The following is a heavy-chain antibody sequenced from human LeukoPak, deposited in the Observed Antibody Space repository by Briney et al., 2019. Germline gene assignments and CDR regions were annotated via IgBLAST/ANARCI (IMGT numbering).Heavy chain of an antibody. J-gene: IGHJ6*02. Sequence: GGSLRLSCTVSGFTFSGSSMHWLRQAPGQGLEWVATISYDGNSEYYRDSVKGRFAVSRVNSKNTPYLQMNSLRAEDTAVYYCGRHISSLYNYYGMDVWGQGTTVTVSS. CDR2: ISYDGNSE. V-gene: IGHV3-30*09. CDR1: GFTFSGSS. D-gene: IGHD6-6*01. CDR3: GRHISSLYNYYGMDV.